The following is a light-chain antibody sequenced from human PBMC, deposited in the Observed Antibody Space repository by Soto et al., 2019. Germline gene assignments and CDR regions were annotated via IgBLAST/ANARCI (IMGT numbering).Light chain of an antibody. CDR3: QHHNSYSQT. V-gene: IGKV1-5*01. CDR1: QSIRYY. J-gene: IGKJ1*01. CDR2: GAS. Sequence: DIQLTQSPPTLSASVGDRVTITCRASQSIRYYLAWYQQMPGKAHKLLIYGASSLQSGGPSRFSGSGSGTEFTLTISILQPDDFATYFCQHHNSYSQTVGQGTKVEIK.